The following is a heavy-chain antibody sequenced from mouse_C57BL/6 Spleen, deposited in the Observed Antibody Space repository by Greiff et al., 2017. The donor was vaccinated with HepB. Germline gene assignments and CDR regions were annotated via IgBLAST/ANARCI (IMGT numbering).Heavy chain of an antibody. V-gene: IGHV1-54*01. CDR2: INPGSGGT. Sequence: VKLMESGAELVRPGTSVKVSCKASGYAFTNYLIEWVKQRPGQGLEWIGVINPGSGGTNYNEKFKGKATLTADKSSSTAYMQLSSLTSEDSAVYFCARSQLRLPWFAYWGQGTLVTVSA. D-gene: IGHD3-2*02. CDR3: ARSQLRLPWFAY. J-gene: IGHJ3*01. CDR1: GYAFTNYL.